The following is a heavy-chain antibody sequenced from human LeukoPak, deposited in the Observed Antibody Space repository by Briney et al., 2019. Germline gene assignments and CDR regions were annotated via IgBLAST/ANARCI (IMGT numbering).Heavy chain of an antibody. D-gene: IGHD1-14*01. V-gene: IGHV3-23*01. CDR3: AKDWDENDSRAGIDY. CDR2: IASGGGKT. CDR1: EFTSSTYA. J-gene: IGHJ4*02. Sequence: GGSLRLSCAASEFTSSTYAMSCVRQAPGKGLEWVSAIASGGGKTYYADSVKGRFTISRDNSKSTLYLQMNSLRAEDTAVYYCAKDWDENDSRAGIDYWGQGTLVTVSS.